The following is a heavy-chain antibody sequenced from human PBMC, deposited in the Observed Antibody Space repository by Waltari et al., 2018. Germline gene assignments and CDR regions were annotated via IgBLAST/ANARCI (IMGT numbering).Heavy chain of an antibody. CDR3: ARFGRVVEGVIITYFDY. Sequence: QVQLQQWGAGLLKPSETLSLTCAVHGASFSGYYWSWIRHSPGKGLEWIGEINLSGSTDDTPSLKSRVTVSIDTARNEFSLNLSSVIAADTAVYYCARFGRVVEGVIITYFDYWGQGTVVTVSS. D-gene: IGHD3-10*01. CDR2: INLSGST. V-gene: IGHV4-34*02. J-gene: IGHJ4*02. CDR1: GASFSGYY.